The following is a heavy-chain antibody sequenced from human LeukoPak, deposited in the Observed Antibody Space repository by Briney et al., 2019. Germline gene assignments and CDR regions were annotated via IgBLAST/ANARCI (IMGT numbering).Heavy chain of an antibody. CDR1: GDSVSSNSAA. V-gene: IGHV6-1*01. CDR3: ARDRLHYCSSTSCYSYYYYGMDV. Sequence: SQTLSLTCAISGDSVSSNSAAWNWIRQSPSRGLQWLGRTYYRSKWYNDYAVSVKSRITINPDTSKNQFSLQLNSVTPEDTAVYYCARDRLHYCSSTSCYSYYYYGMDVWGQGTTVTVSS. D-gene: IGHD2-2*01. CDR2: TYYRSKWYN. J-gene: IGHJ6*02.